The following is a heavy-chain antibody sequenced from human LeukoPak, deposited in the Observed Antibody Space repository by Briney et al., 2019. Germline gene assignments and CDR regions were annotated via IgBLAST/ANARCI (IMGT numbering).Heavy chain of an antibody. V-gene: IGHV4-59*01. D-gene: IGHD6-19*01. CDR1: GGSISSYY. CDR2: IYYSGST. CDR3: ARGDSSGWYEGWFDP. Sequence: PSETLSLTCTVSGGSISSYYWSWIRQPPGKGLECFGYIYYSGSTNYNPSLKSRVTISVDTSKNQFSLKLSSVTAADTAVYYCARGDSSGWYEGWFDPWGQGTLVTVSS. J-gene: IGHJ5*02.